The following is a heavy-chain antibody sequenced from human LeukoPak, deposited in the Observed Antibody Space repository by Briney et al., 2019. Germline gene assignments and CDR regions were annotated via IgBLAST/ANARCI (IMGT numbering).Heavy chain of an antibody. CDR2: IRYDGSNK. D-gene: IGHD3-22*01. J-gene: IGHJ3*02. Sequence: GGSLRLSCAASGFTFNSYGMHWVRHAPGEGLEWVAFIRYDGSNKYYADSVKGRFTISRDNYKNTLYLQMNSLRAEDTAVYYCAKIPCYDSSGYSKADAFDIWGQGTMVTVSS. CDR3: AKIPCYDSSGYSKADAFDI. V-gene: IGHV3-30*02. CDR1: GFTFNSYG.